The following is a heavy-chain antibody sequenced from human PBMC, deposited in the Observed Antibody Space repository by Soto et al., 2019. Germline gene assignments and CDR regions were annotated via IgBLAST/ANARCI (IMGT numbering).Heavy chain of an antibody. Sequence: QVQLVQSGAEVKKPGASVKVSCKASGYTFTGYYMHWVRQAPGQGLEWMGWINPNSGGTNYAQKFQGWVTMTRDTPIRPAYMELSRLRSDGTAGNYCARGIGAAAARGMDVWGRGATVTVSS. CDR3: ARGIGAAAARGMDV. CDR1: GYTFTGYY. CDR2: INPNSGGT. J-gene: IGHJ6*02. D-gene: IGHD2-15*01. V-gene: IGHV1-2*04.